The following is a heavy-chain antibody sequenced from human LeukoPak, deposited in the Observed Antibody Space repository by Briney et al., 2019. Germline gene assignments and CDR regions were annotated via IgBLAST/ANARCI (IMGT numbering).Heavy chain of an antibody. Sequence: GGSLRLSCAASGFTVSSNYMTWIRQVPGKGLEWVSYISNTGNSIEYADSVKGRFTTSRDNAKSSVYLQMNSLRAEDTAVYYCGRGHWGLDYWGQGALVTVSS. CDR3: GRGHWGLDY. D-gene: IGHD7-27*01. J-gene: IGHJ4*02. CDR1: GFTVSSNY. CDR2: ISNTGNSI. V-gene: IGHV3-11*04.